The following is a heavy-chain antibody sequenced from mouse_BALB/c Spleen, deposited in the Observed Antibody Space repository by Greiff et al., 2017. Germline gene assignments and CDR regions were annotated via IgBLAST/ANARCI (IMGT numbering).Heavy chain of an antibody. CDR3: ARDGYYWYFDV. CDR1: GFNIKDTY. D-gene: IGHD2-3*01. CDR2: IDPANGNT. V-gene: IGHV14-3*02. J-gene: IGHJ1*01. Sequence: QLQESGAELVKPGASVKLSCTASGFNIKDTYMHWVKQRPEQGLEWIGRIDPANGNTKYDPKFQGKATITADTSSNTAYLQLSSLTSEDTAVYYCARDGYYWYFDVWGAGTTVTVSS.